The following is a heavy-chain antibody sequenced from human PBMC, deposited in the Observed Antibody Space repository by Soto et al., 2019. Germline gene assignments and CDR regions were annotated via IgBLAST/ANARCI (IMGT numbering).Heavy chain of an antibody. V-gene: IGHV1-46*01. J-gene: IGHJ2*01. CDR2: VNPSSGTT. Sequence: ASVKVSCKASGYSFTTYNIHWARQAPGQGLEWMGVVNPSSGTTSYAQKFQGRVTMTRDTSTSTVYMELSSLRSEDTAVYYCARGGSLYWYFDLWGRGTLVTVSS. D-gene: IGHD1-26*01. CDR1: GYSFTTYN. CDR3: ARGGSLYWYFDL.